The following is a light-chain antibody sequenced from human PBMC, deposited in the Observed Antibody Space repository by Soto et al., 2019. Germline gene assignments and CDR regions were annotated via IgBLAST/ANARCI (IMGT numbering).Light chain of an antibody. CDR2: DVS. CDR1: SSDVGAYNY. V-gene: IGLV2-14*03. Sequence: QSALTQPASVSGSPGQSITISCTGTSSDVGAYNYVSWYQHHPGKAPKLMIYDVSHRPSGVSNRFSGSKSGNTASLTISGLQAEDEADYYCSSYTSSSTLGVFGGGTQLTVL. J-gene: IGLJ2*01. CDR3: SSYTSSSTLGV.